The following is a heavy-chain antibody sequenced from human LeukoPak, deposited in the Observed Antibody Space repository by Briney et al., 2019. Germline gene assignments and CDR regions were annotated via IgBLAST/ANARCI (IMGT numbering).Heavy chain of an antibody. V-gene: IGHV3-7*01. J-gene: IGHJ5*02. Sequence: PGGSLRLSCAASGFTFNNYYMTWVRQAPGKGLQWVANINQDGSEKYYVDSVKGRFTISRDNAKNSLFLQMNSLRAEDTAVYYCAREGIAVAVYPRAPMGIDPWGQGTLVTVSS. CDR3: AREGIAVAVYPRAPMGIDP. CDR1: GFTFNNYY. CDR2: INQDGSEK. D-gene: IGHD6-19*01.